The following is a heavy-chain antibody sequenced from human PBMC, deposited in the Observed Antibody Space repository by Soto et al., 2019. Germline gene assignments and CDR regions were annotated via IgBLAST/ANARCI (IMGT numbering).Heavy chain of an antibody. CDR3: ARQRSSSWLGYYGMDV. D-gene: IGHD6-13*01. V-gene: IGHV5-51*01. Sequence: GESLNISCKGSGYSFTIYLIGWVRQMPGKGLEWMGIIYPGDSDTRYSPSFQGQVTISADKSISTAYLQWSSLKASDTATYYCARQRSSSWLGYYGMDVWGQGTTVTVSS. J-gene: IGHJ6*02. CDR1: GYSFTIYL. CDR2: IYPGDSDT.